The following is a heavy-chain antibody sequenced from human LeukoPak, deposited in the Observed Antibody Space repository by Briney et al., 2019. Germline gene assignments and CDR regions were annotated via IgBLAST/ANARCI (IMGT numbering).Heavy chain of an antibody. CDR3: ARGCSSTSCYSRDFDY. J-gene: IGHJ4*02. V-gene: IGHV1-8*01. CDR1: GYTSTSYD. CDR2: MNPNSGNT. Sequence: ASVKVSCKASGYTSTSYDINWVRQATGQGLEWMGWMNPNSGNTGYARKFQGRVTMTRNTSISTAYMELSSLRSEDTAVYYCARGCSSTSCYSRDFDYWGQGTLVTVSS. D-gene: IGHD2-2*01.